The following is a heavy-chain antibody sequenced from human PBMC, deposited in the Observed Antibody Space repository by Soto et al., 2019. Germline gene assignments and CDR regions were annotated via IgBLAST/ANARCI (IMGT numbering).Heavy chain of an antibody. V-gene: IGHV4-59*01. CDR2: IYYSGST. D-gene: IGHD6-19*01. J-gene: IGHJ5*02. CDR1: GGPISSYY. Sequence: SETLSLTCTVSGGPISSYYWSWLRQPPGKGLEWIGYIYYSGSTNYNPSLKSRVTISVDTSKNQFSLKLSSVTAADTAVYYCARVLAVAGTSRPLFWFDPWGQGTLVTVSS. CDR3: ARVLAVAGTSRPLFWFDP.